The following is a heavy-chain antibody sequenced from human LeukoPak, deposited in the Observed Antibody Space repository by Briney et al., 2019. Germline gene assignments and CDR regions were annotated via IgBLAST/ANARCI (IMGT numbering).Heavy chain of an antibody. V-gene: IGHV3-30-3*01. CDR3: ARDPSRGAFGYNWFDP. CDR1: GFTFSSYA. D-gene: IGHD3-10*01. Sequence: GGSLRPSCAASGFTFSSYAMHWVRQAPGKGLEWVAVISYDGSNKYYADSVKGRFTISRDNSKNTLYLQMNSLRAEDTAVYYCARDPSRGAFGYNWFDPWGQGTLVTVSS. J-gene: IGHJ5*02. CDR2: ISYDGSNK.